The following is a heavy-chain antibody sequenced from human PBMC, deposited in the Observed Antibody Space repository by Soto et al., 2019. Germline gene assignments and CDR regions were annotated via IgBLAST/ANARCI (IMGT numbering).Heavy chain of an antibody. J-gene: IGHJ6*02. CDR1: GYTFTGYY. V-gene: IGHV1-2*04. CDR3: ARATRGYYDILTGYYKGSYGMDV. CDR2: INHNSGGT. Sequence: ASVKVSCKASGYTFTGYYMHWVRQAPGQGLEWMGWINHNSGGTNYAQKFQGWVTMTRDTSISTAYMELSRLRSDDTAVYYCARATRGYYDILTGYYKGSYGMDVWGQGTTVTVSS. D-gene: IGHD3-9*01.